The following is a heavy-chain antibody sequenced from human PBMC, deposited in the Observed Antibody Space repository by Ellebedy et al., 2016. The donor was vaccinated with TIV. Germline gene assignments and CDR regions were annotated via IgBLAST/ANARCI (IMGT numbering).Heavy chain of an antibody. CDR1: GFTFSSYW. CDR3: ARDGENYYYYMDV. J-gene: IGHJ6*03. V-gene: IGHV3-7*01. Sequence: GESLKISXAASGFTFSSYWMSWVRQAPGKGLEWVANIKQDGSEKYYVDSVKGRFTISRDNAKNSLYLQMNSLRAEDTAVYYCARDGENYYYYMDVWGKGTTVTVSS. CDR2: IKQDGSEK.